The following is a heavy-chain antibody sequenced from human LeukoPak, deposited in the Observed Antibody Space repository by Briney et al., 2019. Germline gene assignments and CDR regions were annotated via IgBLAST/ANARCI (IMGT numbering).Heavy chain of an antibody. CDR1: GGTFSSYA. J-gene: IGHJ3*02. CDR3: ARGSGYSSSWYMAFDI. Sequence: GASVNVSCKASGGTFSSYAISWVRQAPGQGVEWMGRIIPILGIANYAQKFQGRVTITADKSTSTAYMELSSLRSEDTAVYYCARGSGYSSSWYMAFDIWGQGTMVTVSS. D-gene: IGHD6-13*01. CDR2: IIPILGIA. V-gene: IGHV1-69*04.